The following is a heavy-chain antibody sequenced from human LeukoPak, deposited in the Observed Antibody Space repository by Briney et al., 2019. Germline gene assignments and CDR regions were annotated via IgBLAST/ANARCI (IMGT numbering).Heavy chain of an antibody. V-gene: IGHV1-2*02. CDR1: GYTFTGYY. Sequence: ASVKVSCKASGYTFTGYYMHWVRQAPGQGLEWMGWINPNSGGTNYAQKFQSRVTMTRDTSISTAYMELSRLRSDDTAVYYCARGVPAADAFDIWGQGTMVTVSS. CDR2: INPNSGGT. D-gene: IGHD2-2*01. J-gene: IGHJ3*02. CDR3: ARGVPAADAFDI.